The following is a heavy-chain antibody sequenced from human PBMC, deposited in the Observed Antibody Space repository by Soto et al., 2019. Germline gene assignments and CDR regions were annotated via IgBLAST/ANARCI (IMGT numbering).Heavy chain of an antibody. V-gene: IGHV3-23*01. CDR2: ISGGGGAT. J-gene: IGHJ4*02. Sequence: SRRLSCAASGFTVRNFAFHWVRQAPGKGLEWVSGISGGGGATYYTDPVKGRFTNTRDNPKNTLYLQMNSLRAEDTAVYYCAKGAQTQGYCSGGSCYLPGTYWGQGTLVTVSS. CDR1: GFTVRNFA. D-gene: IGHD2-15*01. CDR3: AKGAQTQGYCSGGSCYLPGTY.